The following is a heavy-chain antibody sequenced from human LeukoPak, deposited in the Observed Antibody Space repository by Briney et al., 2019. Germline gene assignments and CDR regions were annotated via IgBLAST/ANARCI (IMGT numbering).Heavy chain of an antibody. Sequence: PGGSLRLSCSASGFTFSTYAMTWDRQAPGKGLEWVAAVTPNGGGTYYTGSVEGRFTISRDNSKNTLFLQMSSLRAEDTALYYCAKDLTLYGDFPYFDSWGQGTLVTVSS. CDR1: GFTFSTYA. J-gene: IGHJ4*02. CDR2: VTPNGGGT. V-gene: IGHV3-23*01. CDR3: AKDLTLYGDFPYFDS. D-gene: IGHD4-17*01.